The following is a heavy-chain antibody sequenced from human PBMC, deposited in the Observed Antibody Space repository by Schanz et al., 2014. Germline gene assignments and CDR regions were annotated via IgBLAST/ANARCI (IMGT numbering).Heavy chain of an antibody. CDR3: SKDKQGSRSDDS. D-gene: IGHD2-15*01. V-gene: IGHV1-2*04. J-gene: IGHJ5*01. CDR2: INPNSGTT. CDR1: GYTFTGYY. Sequence: QVQLVQSGAEMKKPGASVKVSCKASGYTFTGYYMHWVRQAPGQGLEWMGWINPNSGTTNYAQKFQGWVTMTRDTSISTAYMELSRLKSDDTAVYYCSKDKQGSRSDDSWGQGTLVTVSS.